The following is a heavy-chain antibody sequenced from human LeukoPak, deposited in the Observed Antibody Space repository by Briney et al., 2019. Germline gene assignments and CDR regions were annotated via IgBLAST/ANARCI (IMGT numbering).Heavy chain of an antibody. J-gene: IGHJ3*02. V-gene: IGHV3-48*02. Sequence: GGSLRVSCAASGFTFSTYIMNWVRQAPGKGLEWISYIHSSSSSIYYADSVKGRFSISRDNAKNSLYLQMNSLRDEDTAVYYCARDRLGAGSFDIWGQGTMVTVSS. CDR3: ARDRLGAGSFDI. CDR1: GFTFSTYI. D-gene: IGHD3-16*01. CDR2: IHSSSSSI.